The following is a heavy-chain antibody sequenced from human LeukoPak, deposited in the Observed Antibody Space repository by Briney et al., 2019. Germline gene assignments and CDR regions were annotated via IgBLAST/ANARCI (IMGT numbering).Heavy chain of an antibody. CDR3: ARGGRGSYPSYYYGMDV. CDR2: INHSGST. V-gene: IGHV4-34*01. CDR1: GGPFSGYY. D-gene: IGHD1-26*01. J-gene: IGHJ6*02. Sequence: PSETLSLTCAVYGGPFSGYYWSWIRQPPGKGLEWIGEINHSGSTNYNPSLKSRVTISVDTSKNQLSLKLSSVTAADTAVYYCARGGRGSYPSYYYGMDVWGQGTTVTVSS.